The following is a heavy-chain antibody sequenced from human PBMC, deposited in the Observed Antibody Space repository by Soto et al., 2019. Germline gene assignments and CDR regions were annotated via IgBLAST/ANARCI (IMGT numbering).Heavy chain of an antibody. Sequence: QVQLVESGGGVVQPGRSLRLSCAASGFTFSNYAMHWVRQAPGKGLGGVAVIWYDGSNKYYADSVKGRFTISRDNSKNTLYLQMNSLKAEDTAVYYCAKAGGDFWSGSLYYFDYWGQGTLVTVSS. CDR2: IWYDGSNK. V-gene: IGHV3-33*06. CDR1: GFTFSNYA. J-gene: IGHJ4*02. CDR3: AKAGGDFWSGSLYYFDY. D-gene: IGHD3-3*01.